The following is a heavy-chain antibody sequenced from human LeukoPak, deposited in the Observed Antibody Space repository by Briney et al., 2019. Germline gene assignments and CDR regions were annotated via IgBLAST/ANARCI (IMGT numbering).Heavy chain of an antibody. V-gene: IGHV1-18*01. CDR3: ARVHDYGDKFDY. CDR1: GYTFTSYG. J-gene: IGHJ4*02. CDR2: ISAYNGNT. Sequence: ASVTVSCTASGYTFTSYGISWVRQAPGQGLEWMGWISAYNGNTNYAQKLQGRVTMTTDTSTSTAYMELRSLRSDDTAVYYCARVHDYGDKFDYWGQGTLVTVSS. D-gene: IGHD4-23*01.